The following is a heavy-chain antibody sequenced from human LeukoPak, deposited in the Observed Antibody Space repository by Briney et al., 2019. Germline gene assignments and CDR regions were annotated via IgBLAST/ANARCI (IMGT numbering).Heavy chain of an antibody. CDR1: GYTFTGYY. Sequence: ASAKVSCKTSGYTFTGYYMHWVRQAPGQGLAWMGSINPNSGGTNYAQKFQGRVTMTRDTSISTAYMELSRLSSDDTGVCYCARDSSGSWDYWGPGTLVTVSS. CDR2: INPNSGGT. J-gene: IGHJ4*02. V-gene: IGHV1-2*02. CDR3: ARDSSGSWDY. D-gene: IGHD3-10*01.